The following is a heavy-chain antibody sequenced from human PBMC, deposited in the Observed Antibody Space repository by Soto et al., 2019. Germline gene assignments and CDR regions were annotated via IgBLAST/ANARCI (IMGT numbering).Heavy chain of an antibody. V-gene: IGHV4-30-4*01. D-gene: IGHD2-2*02. J-gene: IGHJ6*02. CDR2: IYYSGST. Sequence: PSETLSLTCTVSGGSISSGDYYWSWIRQPPGKGLEWIGYIYYSGSTYYNPSLKSRVTISVDTSKNQFSLKLSSVTAADTAVYYCARGRGGYCSSTSCYNYYGMDVWGQGTTVTVSS. CDR1: GGSISSGDYY. CDR3: ARGRGGYCSSTSCYNYYGMDV.